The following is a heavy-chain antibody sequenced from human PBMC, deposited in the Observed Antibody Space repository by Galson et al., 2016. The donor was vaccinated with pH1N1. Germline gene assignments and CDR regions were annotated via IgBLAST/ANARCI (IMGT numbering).Heavy chain of an antibody. CDR3: ARRSAEDDMDV. CDR2: IYPGDSDT. Sequence: QSGAEVKKPGESLRISCEGSGYTFSKFWIAWVRQMPGKSLERMGNIYPGDSDTKYSPSFEGQVTFSADKSISTAFLQWSSLKASDTAIYFCARRSAEDDMDVWGQGTKVIVSS. CDR1: GYTFSKFW. D-gene: IGHD2-15*01. V-gene: IGHV5-51*03. J-gene: IGHJ6*02.